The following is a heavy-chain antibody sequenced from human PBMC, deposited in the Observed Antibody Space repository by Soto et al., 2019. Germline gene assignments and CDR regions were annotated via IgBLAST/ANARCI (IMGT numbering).Heavy chain of an antibody. V-gene: IGHV4-59*08. CDR2: IYYSGGT. CDR1: GGSISSYD. J-gene: IGHJ3*01. CDR3: ARRAAALAFHF. Sequence: PSETLSLTCTVSGGSISSYDWTWIRQPPGKGLECVGYIYYSGGTNYNPSLKSRVTISVDTSKNQFSLKLSSVTAADTAVYYCARRAAALAFHFSGPGTMVTVSS. D-gene: IGHD6-13*01.